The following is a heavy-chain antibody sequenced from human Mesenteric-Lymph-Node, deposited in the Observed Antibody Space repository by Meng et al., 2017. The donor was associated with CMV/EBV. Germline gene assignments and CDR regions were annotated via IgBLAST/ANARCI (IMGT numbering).Heavy chain of an antibody. D-gene: IGHD3-3*01. CDR2: MNPNSGNT. Sequence: ASVKVSCKASGYTFSNYDINWVRQATGQGLEWMGWMNPNSGNTGYAQKFQGRVTITRNTSISTAYMELSSLRSEDTAVYYCARGLRTLRFLEWLLGYWGQGTLVTVSS. J-gene: IGHJ4*02. CDR3: ARGLRTLRFLEWLLGY. CDR1: GYTFSNYD. V-gene: IGHV1-8*03.